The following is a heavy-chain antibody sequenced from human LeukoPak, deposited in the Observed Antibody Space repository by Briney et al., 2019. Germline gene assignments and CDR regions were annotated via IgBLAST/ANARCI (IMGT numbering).Heavy chain of an antibody. CDR1: GFSLSTSGVG. CDR2: IYWNDDK. V-gene: IGHV2-5*01. J-gene: IGHJ1*01. CDR3: AHPTFDCSSTSCWTEYLQH. D-gene: IGHD2-2*01. Sequence: SGPTLVNPTQTLTLTCTFSGFSLSTSGVGVGWIRQPPGKSLEWLALIYWNDDKRYSPSLKSRLTITKDTSKNQVVLTMTNMDPVDTATYYCAHPTFDCSSTSCWTEYLQHWGQGTLVTVSS.